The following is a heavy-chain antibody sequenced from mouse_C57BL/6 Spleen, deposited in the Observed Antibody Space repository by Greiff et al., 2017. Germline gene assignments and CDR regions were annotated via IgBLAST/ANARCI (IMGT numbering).Heavy chain of an antibody. CDR2: ISSGSSTI. CDR1: GFTFSDYG. V-gene: IGHV5-17*01. CDR3: ARGGIYYGNYDAMDY. J-gene: IGHJ4*01. Sequence: EVKLEESGGGLVKPGGSLKLSCAASGFTFSDYGMHWVRQAPEKGLEWVAYISSGSSTIYYADTVKGRFTISRDNAKNTLFLQMTSLRSEDTAMYYCARGGIYYGNYDAMDYWGQGTSVTVSS. D-gene: IGHD2-1*01.